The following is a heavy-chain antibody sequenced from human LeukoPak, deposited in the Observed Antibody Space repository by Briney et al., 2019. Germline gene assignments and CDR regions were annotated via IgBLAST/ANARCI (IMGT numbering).Heavy chain of an antibody. D-gene: IGHD3-22*01. Sequence: PGGSLRLSCAASGFTFSSYWMSWVRQAPGKGLEWVANIKQDGSEKYYVDSVKGRFTISRDNAKNSLYLQMNSLRAEDTAVYYCARSRGPSYYYDISGYPSGYWGQGTLVTVSS. CDR3: ARSRGPSYYYDISGYPSGY. CDR2: IKQDGSEK. CDR1: GFTFSSYW. V-gene: IGHV3-7*01. J-gene: IGHJ4*02.